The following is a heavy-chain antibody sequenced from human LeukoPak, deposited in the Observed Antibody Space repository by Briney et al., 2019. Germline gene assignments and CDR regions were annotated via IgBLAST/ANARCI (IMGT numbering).Heavy chain of an antibody. D-gene: IGHD3-3*02. CDR2: ISSDGSSE. CDR1: GFTFNSYA. V-gene: IGHV3-30*01. CDR3: ARASLLARGYHYYMDV. J-gene: IGHJ6*03. Sequence: GGSLRLSCAASGFTFNSYAMHWVRQAPGKGLQWVAVISSDGSSESSADSVKGRFTISRDNSKNALYLQMNTLRAEDTAVYYCARASLLARGYHYYMDVWGKGTTVTVSS.